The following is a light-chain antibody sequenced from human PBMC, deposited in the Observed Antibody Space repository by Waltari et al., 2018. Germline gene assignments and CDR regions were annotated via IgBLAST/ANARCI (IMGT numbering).Light chain of an antibody. CDR2: DAS. Sequence: DIQMPHSPSTLSASVGDRVTLTCRASQSIDSWLAWYQQKPGKAPKLLISDASSLERGVPSRFSGSGSGTEFTLTISSLQPDDFATYYCQQYNSDSQNFGQGTKVEIK. CDR1: QSIDSW. V-gene: IGKV1-5*01. CDR3: QQYNSDSQN. J-gene: IGKJ1*01.